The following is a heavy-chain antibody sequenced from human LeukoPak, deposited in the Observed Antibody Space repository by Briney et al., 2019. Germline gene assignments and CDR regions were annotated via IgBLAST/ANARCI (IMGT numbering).Heavy chain of an antibody. CDR2: VSGIGDKP. CDR3: AKDHYGGNPRTNYYYYMDV. Sequence: PGGSLRLSCAASGFTFSNYAMSWVRQAPGKGLEWVSAVSGIGDKPYYADSVKGRFTISRDNSKNTLYLQMNSLRAEDTAVYYCAKDHYGGNPRTNYYYYMDVWGKGTTVTVSS. CDR1: GFTFSNYA. V-gene: IGHV3-23*01. J-gene: IGHJ6*03. D-gene: IGHD4/OR15-4a*01.